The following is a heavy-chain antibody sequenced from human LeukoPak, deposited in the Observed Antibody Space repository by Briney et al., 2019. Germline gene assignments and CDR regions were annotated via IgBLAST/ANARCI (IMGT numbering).Heavy chain of an antibody. D-gene: IGHD2-15*01. CDR1: GFTLSSYA. J-gene: IGHJ4*02. Sequence: PGGSLRLSCAASGFTLSSYAMSWVRQAPGKGLEWVSAISGSGGSTYYADSVKGRFTISRDNSKNTLYLQMNSLRAEDTAVYYCANWVVGATPFDYWGQGTLVTVSS. CDR2: ISGSGGST. V-gene: IGHV3-23*01. CDR3: ANWVVGATPFDY.